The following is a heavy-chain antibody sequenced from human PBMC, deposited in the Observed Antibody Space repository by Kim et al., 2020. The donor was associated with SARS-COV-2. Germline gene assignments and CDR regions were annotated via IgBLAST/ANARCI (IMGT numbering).Heavy chain of an antibody. CDR3: ANSGSSSGVGSLGH. V-gene: IGHV3-23*01. J-gene: IGHJ4*02. D-gene: IGHD3-10*01. Sequence: STDSVEGRFTISRDNSKNTLYLQMNSLRAEDTAVYNCANSGSSSGVGSLGHRGQGTLVIVSS.